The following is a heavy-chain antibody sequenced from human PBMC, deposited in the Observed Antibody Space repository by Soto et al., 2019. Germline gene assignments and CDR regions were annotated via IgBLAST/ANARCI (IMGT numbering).Heavy chain of an antibody. CDR3: ARGPSSLTRFDY. Sequence: GGSLRLSCAASGFTFSSYAMHWVRQAPGKGLEWVAVISYDGSNKYFADSVKGRFTISRDNSKNTLYLQMNSLRGEDTAVYYCARGPSSLTRFDYWGQGTLVTV. D-gene: IGHD6-19*01. CDR2: ISYDGSNK. CDR1: GFTFSSYA. J-gene: IGHJ4*02. V-gene: IGHV3-30-3*01.